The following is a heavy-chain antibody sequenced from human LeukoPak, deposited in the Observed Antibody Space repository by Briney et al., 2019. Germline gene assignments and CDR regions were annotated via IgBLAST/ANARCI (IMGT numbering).Heavy chain of an antibody. CDR3: ARRNGGNLIFDY. D-gene: IGHD4-23*01. V-gene: IGHV5-51*01. CDR2: IYPGDSDA. CDR1: GSRFNSHW. J-gene: IGHJ4*02. Sequence: GESLKISCQASGSRFNSHWIGWVRQLPGKGLEWMGIIYPGDSDARYKPSFYGQVTISVDKSISTAYLQWSSLQASDTAMYYCARRNGGNLIFDYWGQGTLVTVSS.